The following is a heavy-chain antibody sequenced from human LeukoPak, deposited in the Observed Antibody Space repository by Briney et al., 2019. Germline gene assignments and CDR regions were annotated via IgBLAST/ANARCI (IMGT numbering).Heavy chain of an antibody. V-gene: IGHV1-2*02. J-gene: IGHJ4*02. CDR2: INPNSGGT. D-gene: IGHD2-15*01. CDR1: GYTFTGYY. CDR3: ARGPWDITSKTQNDY. Sequence: ASVKVSCKASGYTFTGYYMHLVRQAPGQGLEWMGWINPNSGGTNYAQKFQGRVTMTRDTSISTAYMELSRLRSDDTAVYYCARGPWDITSKTQNDYWGQGTLVTVSS.